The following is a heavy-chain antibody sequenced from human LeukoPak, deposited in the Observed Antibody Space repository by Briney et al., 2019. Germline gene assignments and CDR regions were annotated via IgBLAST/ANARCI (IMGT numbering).Heavy chain of an antibody. CDR1: GGTFSSYA. J-gene: IGHJ3*02. D-gene: IGHD6-13*01. CDR3: ATDAPRIAAAGTTAFDI. Sequence: GASVKVSCKASGGTFSSYAISWVRQAPGQGLEWMGRIIPILGIANYAQKFQGRVTMTEDTSTDTAYMELSSLRSEDTAVYYCATDAPRIAAAGTTAFDIWGQGTMVTVSS. CDR2: IIPILGIA. V-gene: IGHV1-69*04.